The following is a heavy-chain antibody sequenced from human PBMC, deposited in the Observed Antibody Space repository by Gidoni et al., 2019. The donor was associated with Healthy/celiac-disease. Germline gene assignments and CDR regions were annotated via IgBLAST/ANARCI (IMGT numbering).Heavy chain of an antibody. CDR1: GGSISSSSYY. CDR2: IYYSGST. V-gene: IGHV4-39*01. J-gene: IGHJ4*02. Sequence: QLQLQESGPGLVKPSETLSLTCTVSGGSISSSSYYWGLIRQPPGQGLEWIGSIYYSGSTYYNPSLKSRVTISVDTSKNQFSLKLSSVTAADTAVYYCATTPRATVVTPGYYFDYWGQGTLVTVSS. D-gene: IGHD4-17*01. CDR3: ATTPRATVVTPGYYFDY.